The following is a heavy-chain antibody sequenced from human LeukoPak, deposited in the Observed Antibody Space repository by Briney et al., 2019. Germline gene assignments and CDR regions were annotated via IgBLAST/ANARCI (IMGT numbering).Heavy chain of an antibody. CDR3: ARGHYYDSSGYSPLGY. CDR1: GFTFGSYS. Sequence: GGSLRLSCAASGFTFGSYSMNWVRQAPGKGLEWVSYISSSSSTIYYADSVKGRFTISRDNAKNSLYLQMNSLRDEDTAVYYCARGHYYDSSGYSPLGYWGQGTLVTVSS. CDR2: ISSSSSTI. V-gene: IGHV3-48*02. J-gene: IGHJ4*02. D-gene: IGHD3-22*01.